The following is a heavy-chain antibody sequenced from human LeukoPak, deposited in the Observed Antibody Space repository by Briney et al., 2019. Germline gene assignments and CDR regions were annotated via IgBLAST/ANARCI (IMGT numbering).Heavy chain of an antibody. CDR3: ARAPVGYSYGLRHIYYMDV. V-gene: IGHV4-38-2*02. Sequence: SSETLSLTCSVSGYSISSSYYWGWIRQAPGKGLEWIGSVYNRGTNHYNPSLKSRVTISVDTSKQEFSLILSSVTASDTALYYCARAPVGYSYGLRHIYYMDVWGKGTTVTVSS. D-gene: IGHD5-18*01. CDR2: VYNRGTN. J-gene: IGHJ6*03. CDR1: GYSISSSYY.